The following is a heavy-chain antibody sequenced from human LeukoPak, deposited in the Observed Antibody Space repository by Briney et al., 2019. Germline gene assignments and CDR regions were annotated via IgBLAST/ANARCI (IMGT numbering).Heavy chain of an antibody. D-gene: IGHD3-10*01. CDR1: GFTFSSYS. CDR3: ARDYYGSGATFDY. CDR2: ISSSSSYI. J-gene: IGHJ4*02. V-gene: IGHV3-21*01. Sequence: KPRGSLRLSCAASGFTFSSYSMNWVRQAPGKGLEWVSSISSSSSYIYYADSVKGRFTISRDNAKNSLYLQMNSLRAEDTAVYYCARDYYGSGATFDYWGQGTLVTVSS.